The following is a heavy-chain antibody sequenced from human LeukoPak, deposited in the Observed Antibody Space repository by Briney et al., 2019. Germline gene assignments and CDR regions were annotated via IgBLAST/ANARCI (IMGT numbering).Heavy chain of an antibody. Sequence: GRSLRLSCAASGFTFSSYGMHWVRQAPGKGLEWVAVISYDGSNKYYADSVKGRFTISRDNPKNTLYLQMNSLRAEDTAVYYCAKPQTRPTDYFDYWGQGTLVTVSS. V-gene: IGHV3-30*18. CDR2: ISYDGSNK. J-gene: IGHJ4*02. CDR1: GFTFSSYG. CDR3: AKPQTRPTDYFDY. D-gene: IGHD4-17*01.